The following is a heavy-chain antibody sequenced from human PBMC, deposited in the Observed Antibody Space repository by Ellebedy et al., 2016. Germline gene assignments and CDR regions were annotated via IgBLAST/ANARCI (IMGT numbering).Heavy chain of an antibody. CDR1: GFTFSTSW. J-gene: IGHJ4*02. D-gene: IGHD6-13*01. V-gene: IGHV3-73*01. CDR3: ISVTAVATLTREPDY. Sequence: GGSLRLXXVASGFTFSTSWMHWVRQASGKGLEWVGHIRSEADSYATRYGASVKGRFTISRDDSKNTAYLQMNSLKTEDTAVYYCISVTAVATLTREPDYWGQGTLVTVSS. CDR2: IRSEADSYAT.